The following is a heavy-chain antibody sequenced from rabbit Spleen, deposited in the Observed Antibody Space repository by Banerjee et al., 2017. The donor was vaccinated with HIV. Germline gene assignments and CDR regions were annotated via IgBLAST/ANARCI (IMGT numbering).Heavy chain of an antibody. V-gene: IGHV1S45*01. J-gene: IGHJ6*01. CDR3: ARDSGSSFSSYGMDL. D-gene: IGHD8-1*01. CDR1: GFSFSNSYY. Sequence: QEQLVESGGGLVQPEGSLTLTCTASGFSFSNSYYMCWVHQAPGKGLEWIACINTATGKAVYASWAKGRFTISKTSSTTVTLQMTGLTAADTATYFCARDSGSSFSSYGMDLWGPGTLVTVS. CDR2: INTATGKA.